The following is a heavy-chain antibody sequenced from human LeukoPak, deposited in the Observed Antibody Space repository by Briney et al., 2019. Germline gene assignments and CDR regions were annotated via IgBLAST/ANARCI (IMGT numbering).Heavy chain of an antibody. Sequence: GGSLRLSCAASGFTFSSYAMSWVRQAPGKGLEWVSAISGSGGSTYYADSVKGRFTISRDNSKNSLYLQMNSLRTEDTALYYCAKAASSTSSGWFDPWGQGTLVTVSS. CDR3: AKAASSTSSGWFDP. V-gene: IGHV3-23*01. CDR1: GFTFSSYA. CDR2: ISGSGGST. D-gene: IGHD2-2*01. J-gene: IGHJ5*02.